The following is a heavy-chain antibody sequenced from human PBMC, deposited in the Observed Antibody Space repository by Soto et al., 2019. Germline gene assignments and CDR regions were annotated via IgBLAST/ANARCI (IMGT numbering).Heavy chain of an antibody. Sequence: SLRLSCVASGFTFSNYGMHWVRQAPGKGLEWVAFVSYRGTNKYHADSVKGRFTISRDDSRNTVYLQMNSLRAEDTAVYFCAKDGWMSTIRGDAFSIWGQGTGVTVS. CDR3: AKDGWMSTIRGDAFSI. J-gene: IGHJ3*02. D-gene: IGHD1-1*01. CDR1: GFTFSNYG. V-gene: IGHV3-30*18. CDR2: VSYRGTNK.